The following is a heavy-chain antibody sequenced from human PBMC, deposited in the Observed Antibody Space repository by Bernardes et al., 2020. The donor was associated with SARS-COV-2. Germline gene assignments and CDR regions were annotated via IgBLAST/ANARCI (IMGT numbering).Heavy chain of an antibody. CDR1: GGSISSGGYS. CDR3: AATTYYYDSSFDY. Sequence: SETLSLTCAVSGGSISSGGYSWSWIRQPPGKGLEWIGYIYHSGSTYYNPSLKSRVTISVDRSKNQFSLKLSSVTAADTAVYYCAATTYYYDSSFDYWGQGTLVTVSS. V-gene: IGHV4-30-2*01. CDR2: IYHSGST. D-gene: IGHD3-22*01. J-gene: IGHJ4*02.